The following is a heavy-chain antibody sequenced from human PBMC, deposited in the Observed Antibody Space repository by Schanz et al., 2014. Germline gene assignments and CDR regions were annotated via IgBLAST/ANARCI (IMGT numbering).Heavy chain of an antibody. J-gene: IGHJ4*02. CDR3: AKDLLYGAPMPLNHLDY. CDR1: GFTFSKYW. V-gene: IGHV3-48*01. Sequence: EVQLVESGGGLVQPGGSLRLSCGGSGFTFSKYWMSWVRQAPGKGLEWVSYICSSGNTIYYADSVKGRFTISRDNSKNTLYLQMNSLRAEDTAVYYCAKDLLYGAPMPLNHLDYWGQGTLVTVSS. D-gene: IGHD2-2*01. CDR2: ICSSGNTI.